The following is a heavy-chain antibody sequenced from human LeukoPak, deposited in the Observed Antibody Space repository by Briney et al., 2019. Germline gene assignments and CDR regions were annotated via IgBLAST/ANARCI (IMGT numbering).Heavy chain of an antibody. CDR1: GGTFSSYA. CDR3: ARVARLVYADDY. Sequence: AVKVSCKASGGTFSSYAISWVRQAPGQGLEWMGRIIPIFGTANYAQKFQGRVTITTDTSTSTAYMELRSLRSDDTAVYYCARVARLVYADDYWGQGTLVTVSS. CDR2: IIPIFGTA. V-gene: IGHV1-69*05. J-gene: IGHJ4*02. D-gene: IGHD2-8*01.